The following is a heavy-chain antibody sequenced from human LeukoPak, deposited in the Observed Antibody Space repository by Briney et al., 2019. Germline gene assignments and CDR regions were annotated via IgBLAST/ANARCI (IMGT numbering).Heavy chain of an antibody. D-gene: IGHD1-26*01. Sequence: PGGSLRLSCAASGFTFSSYSMNWVRQAPGKGLEWVSHITASSTAMFYADSVKGRFTISRDNAKNSLYLQMNSLRDEDTAVYYCASGGSYRFDYWGQGTLVTVSS. CDR2: ITASSTAM. J-gene: IGHJ4*02. CDR1: GFTFSSYS. V-gene: IGHV3-48*02. CDR3: ASGGSYRFDY.